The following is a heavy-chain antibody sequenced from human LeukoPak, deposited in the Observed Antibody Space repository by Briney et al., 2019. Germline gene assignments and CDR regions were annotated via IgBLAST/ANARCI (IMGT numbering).Heavy chain of an antibody. Sequence: SSETLSLTCAVSGGSISSSNWWSWVRQPPGKGLEWIGEIYHSGSTNYNPSLKSRVTISVDKSKNQFSLKLSSVTAADTAVYYCARVERRGYGFGEFVHFDYWGQGTLVTVSS. CDR3: ARVERRGYGFGEFVHFDY. CDR2: IYHSGST. J-gene: IGHJ4*02. V-gene: IGHV4-4*02. D-gene: IGHD3-10*01. CDR1: GGSISSSNW.